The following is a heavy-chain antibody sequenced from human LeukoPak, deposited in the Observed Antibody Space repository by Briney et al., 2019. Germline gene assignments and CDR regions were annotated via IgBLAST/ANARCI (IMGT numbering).Heavy chain of an antibody. D-gene: IGHD2-2*01. Sequence: GGSLRLSCAASGFTFSSYAMSWVRQAPGRRLEWVSGLSGSGGSTYYADSVKGRFTISRDNSKNTLYLQMNSLRAEDTAVYYCAKRDGYCSSTSCLYYYYMDVWGKGTTVTVSS. CDR2: LSGSGGST. CDR1: GFTFSSYA. J-gene: IGHJ6*03. CDR3: AKRDGYCSSTSCLYYYYMDV. V-gene: IGHV3-23*01.